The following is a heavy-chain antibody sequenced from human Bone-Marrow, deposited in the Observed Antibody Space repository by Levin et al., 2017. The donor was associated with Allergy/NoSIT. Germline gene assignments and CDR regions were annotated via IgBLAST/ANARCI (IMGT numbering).Heavy chain of an antibody. CDR2: IIPMFRTP. CDR3: ARDGSRKGSWPYDAFEC. J-gene: IGHJ3*01. V-gene: IGHV1-69*13. CDR1: GGTLSRNA. D-gene: IGHD6-13*01. Sequence: SVKVSCKAFGGTLSRNALSWVRQAPGQGLEWMGGIIPMFRTPTYAQQFQGRVTITADESTSTAYMELRGRRSKDTAVYYCARDGSRKGSWPYDAFECWGQGTMVTVSS.